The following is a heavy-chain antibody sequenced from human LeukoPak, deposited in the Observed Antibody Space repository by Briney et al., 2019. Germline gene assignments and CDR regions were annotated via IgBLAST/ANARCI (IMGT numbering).Heavy chain of an antibody. J-gene: IGHJ3*02. CDR3: VTVTIDDAFDI. CDR1: GGSFSGYY. Sequence: PSETLSLTCAVYGGSFSGYYWSWIRQPPGKGLEWIGEINHSGSTNYNPSLKSRVTISVDTSKNQFSLKLSSVTAADTAVYYCVTVTIDDAFDIWGQGTMVTVSS. D-gene: IGHD4-17*01. CDR2: INHSGST. V-gene: IGHV4-34*01.